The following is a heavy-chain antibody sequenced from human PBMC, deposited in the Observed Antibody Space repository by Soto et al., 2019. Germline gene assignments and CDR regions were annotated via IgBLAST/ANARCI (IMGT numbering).Heavy chain of an antibody. CDR3: AKGAAAGDYYYCIEV. J-gene: IGHJ6*02. CDR2: ISGSGGST. CDR1: GFTFSSYA. Sequence: HPGGSLRLSCAASGFTFSSYAMSWVRQAPGRGLEWVSAISGSGGSTYYADSVKGRFTISRDNSKNTLYLQMNSLRAEDTAVYYCAKGAAAGDYYYCIEVWGQGTTVTVSS. D-gene: IGHD6-13*01. V-gene: IGHV3-23*01.